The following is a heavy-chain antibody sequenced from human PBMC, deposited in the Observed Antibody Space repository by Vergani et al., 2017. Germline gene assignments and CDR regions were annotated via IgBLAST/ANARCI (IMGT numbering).Heavy chain of an antibody. Sequence: QVQLVESGGGLVKPEGSLRLSCAASGFTFSDYYMSWIRQTPGKGLEWISYISSSGSTIYYADSIKGRFTISRDNAKNSLYLYMNSLRAEDTAVYYCARDSVGDQLQPSDNWSWYFDLWGRGTLVTVSS. CDR1: GFTFSDYY. V-gene: IGHV3-11*01. CDR2: ISSSGSTI. J-gene: IGHJ2*01. D-gene: IGHD1-1*01. CDR3: ARDSVGDQLQPSDNWSWYFDL.